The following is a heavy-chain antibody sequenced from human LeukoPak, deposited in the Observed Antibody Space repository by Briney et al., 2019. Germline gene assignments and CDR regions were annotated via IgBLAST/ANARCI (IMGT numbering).Heavy chain of an antibody. CDR2: ISSSAGTL. CDR1: GFTFSSYE. V-gene: IGHV3-48*03. CDR3: ATTGYSSRNY. D-gene: IGHD6-13*01. Sequence: GGSLRLSCAASGFTFSSYEMNWVRQAPGKGLEWVSYISSSAGTLYYTDSVKGRFTISRDNAKNSLYLQMNSLRAEDTAVYYCATTGYSSRNYWGQGTLVTVSS. J-gene: IGHJ4*02.